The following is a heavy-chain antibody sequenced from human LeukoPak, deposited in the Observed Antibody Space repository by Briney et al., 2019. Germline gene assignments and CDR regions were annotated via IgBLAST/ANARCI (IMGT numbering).Heavy chain of an antibody. CDR1: GASISSYY. V-gene: IGHV4-59*12. CDR3: ARVGDGNFDY. CDR2: IYYSGNT. D-gene: IGHD3-16*01. J-gene: IGHJ4*02. Sequence: SSETLSLTCTVSGASISSYYWSWIRQPPGKGLEWIGYIYYSGNTNYNPSLKSRVTISIDTSKNQFSLKVSSVTAADTAVYYCARVGDGNFDYWGQGTLVTVSS.